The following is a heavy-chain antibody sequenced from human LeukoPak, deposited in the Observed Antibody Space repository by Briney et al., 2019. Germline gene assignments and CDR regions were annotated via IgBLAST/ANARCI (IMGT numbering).Heavy chain of an antibody. V-gene: IGHV5-51*01. CDR2: IYPGDSDT. J-gene: IGHJ4*02. Sequence: GGSLKISCKGSGYSFTSYWIGWVRQMPGKGLEWMGIIYPGDSDTRYSPSFQGQVTISADKSISTAYLQWSSLKASDTAMYYCARLSRTARRSSGRVHFDYWGQGTLVTVSS. D-gene: IGHD3-10*01. CDR1: GYSFTSYW. CDR3: ARLSRTARRSSGRVHFDY.